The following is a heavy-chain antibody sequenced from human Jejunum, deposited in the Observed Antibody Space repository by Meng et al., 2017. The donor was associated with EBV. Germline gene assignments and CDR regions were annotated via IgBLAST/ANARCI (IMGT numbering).Heavy chain of an antibody. CDR3: AKRETSGWYDL. V-gene: IGHV3-53*01. CDR2: IYSDSTT. D-gene: IGHD6-19*01. J-gene: IGHJ5*01. CDR1: VFIVSNIY. Sequence: EMQLVDSGGGLLQPWGSLRLSCAASVFIVSNIYFSWFRQAPGKGLEWVSVIYSDSTTHYADSVKGRFTMSRDNSKSTLFLQMDSLRAEDTAIYYCAKRETSGWYDLWGQGTLVTVSS.